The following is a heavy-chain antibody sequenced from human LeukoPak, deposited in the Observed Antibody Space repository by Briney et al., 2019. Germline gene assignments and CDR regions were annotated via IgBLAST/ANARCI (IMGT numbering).Heavy chain of an antibody. CDR3: ARELYSSGWTQYNWFDP. CDR2: ISSSSSYI. Sequence: PGGSLRLSCAASGFTFSSYSMNWVRQAPGKGLEWVSSISSSSSYIYYADSVKGRFTASRDNAKNTLYLQMNSLRAEDTAVYYCARELYSSGWTQYNWFDPWGQGTLVTVAS. CDR1: GFTFSSYS. V-gene: IGHV3-21*01. D-gene: IGHD6-19*01. J-gene: IGHJ5*02.